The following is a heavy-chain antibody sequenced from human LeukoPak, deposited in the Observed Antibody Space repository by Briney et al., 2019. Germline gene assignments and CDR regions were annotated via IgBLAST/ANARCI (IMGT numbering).Heavy chain of an antibody. CDR1: GGTFSSYA. Sequence: SVKVSCKASGGTFSSYAISWVRQAPGQGLEWMGGIIPIFGTANYAQKFQGRVTITADESTSTAYMELSSLRSEDTAVYYCARLDDIVVVPAASNYYYMDVWGKGTTVTVSS. CDR2: IIPIFGTA. V-gene: IGHV1-69*13. D-gene: IGHD2-2*01. CDR3: ARLDDIVVVPAASNYYYMDV. J-gene: IGHJ6*03.